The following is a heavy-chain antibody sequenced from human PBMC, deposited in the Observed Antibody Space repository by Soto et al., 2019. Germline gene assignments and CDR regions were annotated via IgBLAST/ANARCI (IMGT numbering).Heavy chain of an antibody. CDR2: MNPNTGYT. Sequence: QVQLVQSGPEVKKPGASVKVSCKTSGYTFISSDINWVRQAPGQGLEWVGLMNPNTGYTESAGKFQDRVTLTRDVSINTAYLELSGLTSEDTAVYFCAKNHSGSSLASWGQGSLVSVSS. CDR1: GYTFISSD. D-gene: IGHD6-6*01. V-gene: IGHV1-8*01. J-gene: IGHJ5*02. CDR3: AKNHSGSSLAS.